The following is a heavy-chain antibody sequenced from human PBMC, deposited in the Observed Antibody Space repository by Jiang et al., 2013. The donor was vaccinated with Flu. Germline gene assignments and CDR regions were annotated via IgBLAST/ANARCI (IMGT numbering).Heavy chain of an antibody. CDR2: IDDSGGS. J-gene: IGHJ3*01. V-gene: IGHV4-34*01. Sequence: LLKPSETLSLTCAVSVESYSGSYWSWIRQPPGKGLEWIGEIDDSGGSNDNPSLKSRVALSIDTSKNEFSLKLSSVTAADTAVYYCAGHSPLEWLPPDVFDVVGPGDKWSPSL. CDR1: VESYSGSY. D-gene: IGHD3-3*01. CDR3: AGHSPLEWLPPDVFDV.